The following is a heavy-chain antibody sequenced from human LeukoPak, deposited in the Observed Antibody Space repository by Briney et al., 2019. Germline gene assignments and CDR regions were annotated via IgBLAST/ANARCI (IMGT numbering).Heavy chain of an antibody. V-gene: IGHV5-51*01. CDR2: IYPGDSDT. J-gene: IGHJ4*02. Sequence: GESQKISCQGSGYSFTSYWIGWVRQMPGKGLEWMGTIYPGDSDTRYSPSFQGQVSISADKSISTAYLQWSSLKASDTATYYCARRLTTTGVGFDCWGQGTLVTVSS. CDR3: ARRLTTTGVGFDC. D-gene: IGHD7-27*01. CDR1: GYSFTSYW.